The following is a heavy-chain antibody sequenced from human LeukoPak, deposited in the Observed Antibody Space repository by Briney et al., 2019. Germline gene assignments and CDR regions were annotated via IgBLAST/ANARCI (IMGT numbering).Heavy chain of an antibody. CDR1: GFTFSSYG. CDR2: ISYDGSNK. V-gene: IGHV3-30*18. D-gene: IGHD3-10*01. CDR3: ANEERGVPLN. Sequence: GGSLRLSCAASGFTFSSYGMHWVRQAPGKGLEWVAVISYDGSNKYYAESVKGRFTISRDNSKNALYLQMNSLRAEDTAVYYCANEERGVPLNWGQGTLVTVSS. J-gene: IGHJ4*02.